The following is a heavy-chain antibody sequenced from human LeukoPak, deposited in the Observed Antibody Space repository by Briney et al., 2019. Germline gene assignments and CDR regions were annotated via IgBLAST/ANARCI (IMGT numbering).Heavy chain of an antibody. CDR1: GGSFSGYY. Sequence: SETLSLTCAVYGGSFSGYYWSWLRQPPGKGLEWIGEINHSGSTNYNPSLKSRVTISVDTSKNQFSLKLSSVTAADTAVYYCARQLRRPNRYFDLWGRGTLVTVSS. D-gene: IGHD4-17*01. V-gene: IGHV4-34*01. CDR2: INHSGST. J-gene: IGHJ2*01. CDR3: ARQLRRPNRYFDL.